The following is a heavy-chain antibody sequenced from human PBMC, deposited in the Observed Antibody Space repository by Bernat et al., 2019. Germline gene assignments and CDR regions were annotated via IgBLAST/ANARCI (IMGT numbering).Heavy chain of an antibody. Sequence: EVQLLESGGGLVQPGGSLRLSCAASRFTFSSSVMTWVRQAPGKGLEWVSTIDGSGSVTIYADSVKGRFTISRDNSKNTLYLQLNSLRAEDTAVYYCAELGLARYCGGDCYGWGQGTLLTVSS. D-gene: IGHD2-21*01. CDR3: AELGLARYCGGDCYG. V-gene: IGHV3-23*01. CDR1: RFTFSSSV. J-gene: IGHJ4*02. CDR2: IDGSGSVT.